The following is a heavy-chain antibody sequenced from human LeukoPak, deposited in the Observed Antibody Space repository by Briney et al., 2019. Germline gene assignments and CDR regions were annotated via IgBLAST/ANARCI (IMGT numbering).Heavy chain of an antibody. J-gene: IGHJ4*02. CDR3: ARGKYGYSYFEY. D-gene: IGHD5-18*01. V-gene: IGHV3-21*01. CDR2: ISSSSTYI. Sequence: GGSLRLSCAAFGFTFSSYEMNWVRQAPGKGLERVSSISSSSTYINYADSVKGRFTISRDNAKNSLYLQMNSLRAEDTAVYYCARGKYGYSYFEYWGQGTLVTVSS. CDR1: GFTFSSYE.